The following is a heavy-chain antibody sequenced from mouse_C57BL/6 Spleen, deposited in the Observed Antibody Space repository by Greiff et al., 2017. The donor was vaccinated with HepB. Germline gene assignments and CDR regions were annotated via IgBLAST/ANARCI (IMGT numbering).Heavy chain of an antibody. CDR2: IYPRSGNT. CDR1: GYTFTSYG. V-gene: IGHV1-81*01. Sequence: VKLVESGAELARPGASVKLSCKASGYTFTSYGISWVKQRTGQGLEWIGEIYPRSGNTYYNEKFKGKATLTADKSSSTAYMELRSLTSEDSAVYFCARFHINAMDYWGQGTSVTVSS. CDR3: ARFHINAMDY. D-gene: IGHD1-1*01. J-gene: IGHJ4*01.